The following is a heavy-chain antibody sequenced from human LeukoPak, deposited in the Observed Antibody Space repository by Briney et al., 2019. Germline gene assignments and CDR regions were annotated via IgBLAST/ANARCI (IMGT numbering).Heavy chain of an antibody. V-gene: IGHV1-69*05. Sequence: GASVKVSCKASGGTFSSYAISWVRQAPGQGLEWMGGIIPIFGTANYAQKFQGRVTMTRDTSTSTVYMELSSLRSEDTAVYYCASGYSYGDYYFDYWGQGTLVTVSS. D-gene: IGHD5-18*01. CDR1: GGTFSSYA. CDR2: IIPIFGTA. J-gene: IGHJ4*02. CDR3: ASGYSYGDYYFDY.